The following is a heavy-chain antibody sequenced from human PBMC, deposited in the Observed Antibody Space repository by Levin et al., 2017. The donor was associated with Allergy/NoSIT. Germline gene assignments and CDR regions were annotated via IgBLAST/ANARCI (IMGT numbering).Heavy chain of an antibody. CDR2: IRRDGSHT. V-gene: IGHV3-33*01. CDR3: ARDRTIRPQIYGMDV. D-gene: IGHD3-9*01. Sequence: GGSLRLSCAASGFTFNRHDMHWVRQAPGKGLEWVAAIRRDGSHTDYADSVKGRFTISRDNSKNTLSLQMSSLRAEDTAVYYCARDRTIRPQIYGMDVWGQGTTVTVSS. J-gene: IGHJ6*02. CDR1: GFTFNRHD.